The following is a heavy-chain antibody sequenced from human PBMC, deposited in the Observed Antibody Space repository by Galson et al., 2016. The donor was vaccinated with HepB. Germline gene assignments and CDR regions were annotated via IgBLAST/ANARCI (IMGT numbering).Heavy chain of an antibody. V-gene: IGHV5-10-1*01. CDR1: GYTFTTSW. CDR3: ARLFWTADALDV. Sequence: QSGAEVKKPGESLRISCQGSGYTFTTSWITWVRQMPGKGLEWMGRIDPSDSYTDYSPSFQGYVALSSDKSVNTAYLQWSTLKASDTAIYYCARLFWTADALDVWGQGTLVTVSS. D-gene: IGHD3/OR15-3a*01. CDR2: IDPSDSYT. J-gene: IGHJ3*01.